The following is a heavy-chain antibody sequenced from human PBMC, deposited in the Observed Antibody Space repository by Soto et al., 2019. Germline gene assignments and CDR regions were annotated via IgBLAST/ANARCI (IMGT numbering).Heavy chain of an antibody. V-gene: IGHV4-31*03. J-gene: IGHJ4*02. CDR1: GGSIRSGGYY. CDR3: ARSYYYSYVYGY. D-gene: IGHD3-22*01. CDR2: IFYSGST. Sequence: QVQLQESGPGLVKPSQTLSLTCTVSGGSIRSGGYYWSWIRQHPGTGLEWIGNIFYSGSTYYNPSLKSRVTISVDTSKNQFSLNLSSVTAADTAVYFCARSYYYSYVYGYWGQGTLVTVSS.